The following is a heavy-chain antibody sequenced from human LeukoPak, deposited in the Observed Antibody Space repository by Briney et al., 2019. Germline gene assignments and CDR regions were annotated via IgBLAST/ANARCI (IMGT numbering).Heavy chain of an antibody. CDR1: GGTLSSYA. D-gene: IGHD6-13*01. V-gene: IGHV1-69*04. CDR2: IIPIFGIA. CDR3: ARLVIAAAGPGDEAYYYYGMDV. J-gene: IGHJ6*02. Sequence: ASVKVSCQASGGTLSSYAISWVRQAPGQGLEWMGRIIPIFGIANYAQKFQGRVTISAYKTTSTAYMELSSLRTEDTAVYYCARLVIAAAGPGDEAYYYYGMDVWGQGTTVTVSS.